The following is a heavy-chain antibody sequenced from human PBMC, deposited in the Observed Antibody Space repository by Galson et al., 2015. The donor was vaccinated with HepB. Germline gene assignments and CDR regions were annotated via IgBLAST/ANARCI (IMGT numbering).Heavy chain of an antibody. J-gene: IGHJ6*03. CDR3: ARDRYSSSWYPFSYYYMDV. V-gene: IGHV1-2*02. CDR1: GYTFTGYY. D-gene: IGHD6-13*01. Sequence: SCKASGYTFTGYYMHWVRQAPGQGLEWMGWINPNSGGTNYAQKFQGRVTMTRDTSISTAYMELSRLRSDDTAVYYCARDRYSSSWYPFSYYYMDVWGKGTTVTVSS. CDR2: INPNSGGT.